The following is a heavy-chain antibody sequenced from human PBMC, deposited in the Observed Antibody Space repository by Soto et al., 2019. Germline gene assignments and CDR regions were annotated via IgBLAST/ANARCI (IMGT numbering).Heavy chain of an antibody. Sequence: GGSLRLSCSASGFTFSSYAMHWVRQAPGKGLEYVSAISSNGGSTYYADSVKGRFTISRDNSKNTLYLQMSSLRAEDTAVYYCVKPMIVVVITNPFDYWGQGTLVTVSS. CDR1: GFTFSSYA. CDR2: ISSNGGST. V-gene: IGHV3-64D*06. D-gene: IGHD3-22*01. J-gene: IGHJ4*02. CDR3: VKPMIVVVITNPFDY.